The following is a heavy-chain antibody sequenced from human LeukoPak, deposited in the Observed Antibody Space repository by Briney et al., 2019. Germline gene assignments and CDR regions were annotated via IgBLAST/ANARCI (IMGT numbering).Heavy chain of an antibody. Sequence: SETLSLTCTVSGGSISSGSYYWSWIRQPAGKGLEWIGRIYTSGSTNYNPSLKSRVTISVDTSKNQFSLKLSSVTAADTAVYYCARDRGGWETAAGMDPWGQGTLVTVSS. CDR3: ARDRGGWETAAGMDP. V-gene: IGHV4-61*02. CDR1: GGSISSGSYY. D-gene: IGHD6-13*01. CDR2: IYTSGST. J-gene: IGHJ5*02.